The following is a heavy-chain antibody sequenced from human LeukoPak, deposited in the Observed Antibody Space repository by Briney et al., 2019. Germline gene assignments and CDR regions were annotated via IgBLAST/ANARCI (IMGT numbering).Heavy chain of an antibody. D-gene: IGHD6-13*01. CDR2: ISSSSSYI. J-gene: IGHJ4*02. CDR3: ASRVSSSWYKVY. Sequence: GGSLRLSCAASGFTFSSYSMNWVRQAPGKELEWVSSISSSSSYIYYADSVKGRFTISRDNAKNSLYLQMNSLRAEDTAVYYCASRVSSSWYKVYWGQGTLVTVSS. CDR1: GFTFSSYS. V-gene: IGHV3-21*01.